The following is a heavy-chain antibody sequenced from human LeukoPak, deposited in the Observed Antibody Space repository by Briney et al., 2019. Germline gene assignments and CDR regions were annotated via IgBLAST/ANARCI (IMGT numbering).Heavy chain of an antibody. V-gene: IGHV3-74*01. Sequence: GGSLRLSXAASGFTFSSYWMHWVRQAPGKGLVWVSRVNNDGSTTNYADSVKGRFTISRDNTKNTLYLQMNSLRAEDTAVYFCLAAAGTIGWGQGTLVTVSS. CDR2: VNNDGSTT. J-gene: IGHJ4*02. CDR1: GFTFSSYW. CDR3: LAAAGTIG. D-gene: IGHD6-13*01.